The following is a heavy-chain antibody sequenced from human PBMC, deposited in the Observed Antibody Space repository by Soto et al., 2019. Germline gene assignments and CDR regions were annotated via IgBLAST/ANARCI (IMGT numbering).Heavy chain of an antibody. CDR1: GFSFSTYG. J-gene: IGHJ4*02. Sequence: QVQLVESGGGVVQPGKSLRLSCAASGFSFSTYGMHWVRQAPGRGLEWVALIWYDGSEKYYADSVTGRFTISRDNFRRTGSLHMNSLRDAGTAVYFCGGVANSAGPIYWGQGTLVTVSS. CDR2: IWYDGSEK. D-gene: IGHD5-12*01. CDR3: GGVANSAGPIY. V-gene: IGHV3-33*01.